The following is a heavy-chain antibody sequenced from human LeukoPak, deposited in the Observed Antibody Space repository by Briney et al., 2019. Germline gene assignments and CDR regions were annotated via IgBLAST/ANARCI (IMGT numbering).Heavy chain of an antibody. V-gene: IGHV4-34*01. CDR3: ARPTYRITISPRGGFDL. Sequence: PSETLSLTCAAYGGSFSGYYWGWIRQPPGKRLEWIGEINHNGSTNYNPSLKSRVTISVDTSKNQFSLKLSSVTAADTAVYSCARPTYRITISPRGGFDLWGQGTLVTVSS. CDR2: INHNGST. J-gene: IGHJ5*02. D-gene: IGHD3-3*01. CDR1: GGSFSGYY.